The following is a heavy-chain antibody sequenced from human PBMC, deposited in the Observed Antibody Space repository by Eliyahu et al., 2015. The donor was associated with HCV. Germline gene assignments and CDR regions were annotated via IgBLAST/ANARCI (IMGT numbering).Heavy chain of an antibody. CDR1: GFTFSSYG. Sequence: QVQLVESGGGVVQPGRSLRLSCAASGFTFSSYGMHWVRRAPGKGLEWVAVISYDGSNKYYADSVKGRFTISRDNSKNTLYLQMNSLRAEDTAVYYCAKAQQWLHYFDYWGQGTLVTVSS. CDR2: ISYDGSNK. V-gene: IGHV3-30*18. D-gene: IGHD6-19*01. CDR3: AKAQQWLHYFDY. J-gene: IGHJ4*02.